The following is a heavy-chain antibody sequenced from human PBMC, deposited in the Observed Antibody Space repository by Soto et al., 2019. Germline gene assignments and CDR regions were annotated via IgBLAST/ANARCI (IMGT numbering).Heavy chain of an antibody. CDR2: IIPIFGTA. J-gene: IGHJ6*02. Sequence: SVKVSCKASGGTFSSYAISWVRQAPGQGLEWMGGIIPIFGTANYAQKFQGRVTITADKSTSTAYMELSSLRSEDTAVYYCASTSRITVVPAAISYYYGMDVWAKGPRSPSP. CDR3: ASTSRITVVPAAISYYYGMDV. D-gene: IGHD2-2*02. V-gene: IGHV1-69*06. CDR1: GGTFSSYA.